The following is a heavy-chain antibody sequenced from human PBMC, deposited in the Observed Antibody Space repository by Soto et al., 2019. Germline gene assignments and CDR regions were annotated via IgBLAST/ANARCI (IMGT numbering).Heavy chain of an antibody. CDR2: IYPGDFDT. V-gene: IGHV5-51*01. J-gene: IGHJ4*02. Sequence: GESLKISCKGSGYSFTSYWIGWVRQMPGKGLEWMGIIYPGDFDTRYSPSFQGQVTISADKSISTAYLQWSSLKASDTAMYYCARHSLWFGELPATTFDYWGQGTLVTVSS. D-gene: IGHD3-10*01. CDR3: ARHSLWFGELPATTFDY. CDR1: GYSFTSYW.